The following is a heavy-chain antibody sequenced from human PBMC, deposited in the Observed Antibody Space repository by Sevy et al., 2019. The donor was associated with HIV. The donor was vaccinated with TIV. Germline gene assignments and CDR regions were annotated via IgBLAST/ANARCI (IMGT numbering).Heavy chain of an antibody. J-gene: IGHJ6*02. Sequence: SETLSLTCSVSGGSISSRNYYWGWIRQPPGKGLEWIGSIFYSGTTYYNPSLKSRVTISVDTSKNQFSLKVSSVTAAXXXXXXXXXXXXXXXXXXXXXYYDMDVWGQGTTVTVSS. CDR3: XXXXXXXXXXXXXXYYDMDV. V-gene: IGHV4-39*01. CDR2: IFYSGTT. CDR1: GGSISSRNYY.